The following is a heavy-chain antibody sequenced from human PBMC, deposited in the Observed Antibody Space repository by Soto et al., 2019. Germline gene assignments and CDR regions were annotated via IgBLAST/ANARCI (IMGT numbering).Heavy chain of an antibody. J-gene: IGHJ6*03. V-gene: IGHV3-49*03. CDR1: GFTFGDYA. D-gene: IGHD3-10*02. CDR2: IRSKAYGGTT. CDR3: TRGPVTPPSDYFRYYYYYYMDV. Sequence: GGSLRLSCTASGFTFGDYAMSWFRQAPGKGLEWVGFIRSKAYGGTTESAGFVKGKFTISRDDSKSIAYLQMNSLKTEDTAVYYCTRGPVTPPSDYFRYYYYYYMDVWGKGTTVTVSS.